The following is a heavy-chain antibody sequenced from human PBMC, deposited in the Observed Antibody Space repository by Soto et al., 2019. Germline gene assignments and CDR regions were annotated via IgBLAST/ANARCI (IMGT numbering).Heavy chain of an antibody. J-gene: IGHJ4*02. CDR1: GYSISSGYY. CDR3: GRQKGGGIYGDYVAD. CDR2: MYHGGSM. V-gene: IGHV4-38-2*01. D-gene: IGHD4-17*01. Sequence: SETLSLTCAVSGYSISSGYYWGWLRQPPGKGLEWIGHMYHGGSMYYNPSLQSRVTISIDTSKNEFSLKLTSVTAADTAVYYCGRQKGGGIYGDYVADWGQGTLVTVSS.